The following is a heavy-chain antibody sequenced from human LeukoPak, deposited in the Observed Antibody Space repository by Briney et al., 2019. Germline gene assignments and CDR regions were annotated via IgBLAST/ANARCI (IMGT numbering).Heavy chain of an antibody. V-gene: IGHV4-4*09. D-gene: IGHD4-17*01. CDR1: GGSISSYY. CDR3: ARHRGYGDYDFDY. Sequence: SETLSLTCTVSGGSISSYYWSWIRQPPGKGLEWIGYIYTSGSTNYNPSLKSRVTISVGTSKNQFSLKLSSVTVADTAVYYCARHRGYGDYDFDYWGQGTLVTVSS. J-gene: IGHJ4*02. CDR2: IYTSGST.